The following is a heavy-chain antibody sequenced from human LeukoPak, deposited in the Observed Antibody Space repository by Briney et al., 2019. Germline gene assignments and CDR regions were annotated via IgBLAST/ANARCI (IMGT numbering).Heavy chain of an antibody. CDR3: ARNVVPAAQGWFDP. D-gene: IGHD2-2*01. CDR1: GSRFSSYW. V-gene: IGHV5-51*01. J-gene: IGHJ5*02. CDR2: IYPGDSDT. Sequence: GASLKISCKGSGSRFSSYWIGWVRQMPGKGLEWMGIIYPGDSDTRYSPSFQGQVTISADKSISAAYLQWSSLKASDTAMYYCARNVVPAAQGWFDPWGQGTLVTVSS.